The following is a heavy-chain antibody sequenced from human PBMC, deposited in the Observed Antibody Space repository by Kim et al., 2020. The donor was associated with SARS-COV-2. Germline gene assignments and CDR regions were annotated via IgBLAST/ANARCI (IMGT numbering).Heavy chain of an antibody. V-gene: IGHV3-74*01. CDR3: ATRALVGAAAGVDY. Sequence: ADSVEGRFTISRDNAKNTLYLQMNSLRAEDTAVYYCATRALVGAAAGVDYWGQGTLVTVSS. D-gene: IGHD1-26*01. J-gene: IGHJ4*02.